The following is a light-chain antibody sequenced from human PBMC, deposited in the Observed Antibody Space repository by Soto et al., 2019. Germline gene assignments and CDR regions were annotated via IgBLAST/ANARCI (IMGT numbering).Light chain of an antibody. CDR1: KMVTSAS. CDR2: GAS. Sequence: EIGLPQPPATRSLSPGEKPPSPSRAPKMVTSASLAGYHQIPGQAPRLLIYGASSRATGIPDRFSGSGSGTDFTLTISRLEPEDFAVYYCQQYDSSPRTFGQGTKVEIK. V-gene: IGKV3-20*01. CDR3: QQYDSSPRT. J-gene: IGKJ1*01.